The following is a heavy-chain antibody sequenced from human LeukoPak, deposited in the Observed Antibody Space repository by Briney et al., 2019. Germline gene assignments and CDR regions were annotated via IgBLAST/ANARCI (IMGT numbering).Heavy chain of an antibody. J-gene: IGHJ3*01. Sequence: TSETLSLTCTVSGGSISSSSYYWGWIRQPPGKGLEWIGSIYYSGSTYYNPSLQSRVTISVDTSKNQFSLKLSSVTAADTAVYYWASYVWGSLAAFDLWGQGTMVTVSS. V-gene: IGHV4-39*01. CDR1: GGSISSSSYY. CDR2: IYYSGST. D-gene: IGHD3-16*01. CDR3: ASYVWGSLAAFDL.